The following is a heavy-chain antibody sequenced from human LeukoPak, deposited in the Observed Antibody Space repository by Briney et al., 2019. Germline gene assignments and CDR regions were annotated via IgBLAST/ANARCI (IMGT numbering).Heavy chain of an antibody. CDR3: AKSPFYYYYYYMEV. J-gene: IGHJ6*03. Sequence: GGSLRLSCAVSGFTFSTYAMTWVRQAPGKGLEWVSTISGSGDGPYYADSVKGRFTISRDNSKNTLYLQMNSLRAEDTAVYYCAKSPFYYYYYYMEVWGEGTTVTVSS. CDR2: ISGSGDGP. V-gene: IGHV3-23*01. CDR1: GFTFSTYA.